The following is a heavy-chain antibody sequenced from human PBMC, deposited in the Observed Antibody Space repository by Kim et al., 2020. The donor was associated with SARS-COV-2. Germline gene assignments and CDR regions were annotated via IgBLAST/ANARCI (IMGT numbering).Heavy chain of an antibody. CDR2: IIPIFGTA. V-gene: IGHV1-69*13. CDR3: ARARPLWFGELSFKTGLDP. J-gene: IGHJ5*02. Sequence: SVKVSCKASGGTFSSYAISWVRQAPGQGLEWMGGIIPIFGTANYAQKFQGRVTITADESTSTAYMELSSLRSEDTAVYYCARARPLWFGELSFKTGLDPWGQGTLVTVSP. CDR1: GGTFSSYA. D-gene: IGHD3-10*01.